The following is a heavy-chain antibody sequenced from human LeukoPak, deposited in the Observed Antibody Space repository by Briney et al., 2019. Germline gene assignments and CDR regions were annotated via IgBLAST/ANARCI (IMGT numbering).Heavy chain of an antibody. D-gene: IGHD3-10*01. V-gene: IGHV4-39*01. CDR3: ARLVFTMVRGVTREAYYYYYYGMDV. CDR1: GGSISTSSYY. J-gene: IGHJ6*02. CDR2: IYYSGST. Sequence: SSETLSLTCTVSGGSISTSSYYWAWVRQPPGKGLEWIGSIYYSGSTYYNPSLKSRVTISVDTSKNQFSLKLSSVTAADTAVYYCARLVFTMVRGVTREAYYYYYYGMDVWGQGTTVTVSS.